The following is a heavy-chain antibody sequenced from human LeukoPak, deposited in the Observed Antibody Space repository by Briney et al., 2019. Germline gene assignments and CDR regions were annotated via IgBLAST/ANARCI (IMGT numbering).Heavy chain of an antibody. CDR1: GVSISDNY. D-gene: IGHD4-17*01. CDR2: IYYTGST. CDR3: ASTYGDHDY. V-gene: IGHV4-59*01. J-gene: IGHJ4*02. Sequence: SETLSLTCTVSGVSISDNYWSWIRQSPGKGLEWIGYIYYTGSTSNNPSLKSRVTISIDTSKNHFSLKLRSVTAADTAVYYCASTYGDHDYWGQGILVTVSS.